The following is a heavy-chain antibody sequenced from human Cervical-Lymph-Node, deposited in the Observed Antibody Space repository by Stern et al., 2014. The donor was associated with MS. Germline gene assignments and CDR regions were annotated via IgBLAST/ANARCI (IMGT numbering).Heavy chain of an antibody. D-gene: IGHD1-26*01. CDR3: ARDCKLRYYYYGMDV. CDR1: GFTFSSYG. CDR2: IWNDGRNK. Sequence: QVQLVESGGGVVQPGRSLRLSCAASGFTFSSYGMHWVRQAPGKGLAWVAGIWNDGRNKCYADSVKGRFTISRDNSKNTLYLQMNSLRAEDTAVYYCARDCKLRYYYYGMDVWGQGTTVTVSS. J-gene: IGHJ6*02. V-gene: IGHV3-33*01.